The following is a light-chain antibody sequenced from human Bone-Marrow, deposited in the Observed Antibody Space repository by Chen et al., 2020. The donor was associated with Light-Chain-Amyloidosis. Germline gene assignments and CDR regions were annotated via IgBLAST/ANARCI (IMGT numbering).Light chain of an antibody. CDR2: EVT. CDR1: SSDVGGDNH. J-gene: IGLJ1*01. Sequence: QSALTQPASVSGSPGQSTTISCTGTSSDVGGDNHVSWYQQHPDKAPKLMIYEVTNRPSWVPDRLSDSKSDNTASLTISGLQTEDEADYFCSSYTITNTLVFGSGTRVTVL. CDR3: SSYTITNTLV. V-gene: IGLV2-14*01.